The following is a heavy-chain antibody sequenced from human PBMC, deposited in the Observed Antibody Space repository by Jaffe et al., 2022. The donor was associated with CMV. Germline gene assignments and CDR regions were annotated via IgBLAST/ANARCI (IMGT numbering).Heavy chain of an antibody. J-gene: IGHJ4*02. Sequence: QIQLVQSGAEVKTPGSSVKVSCVASGDSFTNHAIAWVRQAPGQGLVWMGRIIPVLGVPKYSQDFLGRATITADISARTVYMELSDLQSEDSAVYYCATRAYSGYDYGYRYDYWGQGALITVSS. CDR1: GDSFTNHA. CDR3: ATRAYSGYDYGYRYDY. CDR2: IIPVLGVP. D-gene: IGHD5-12*01. V-gene: IGHV1-69*04.